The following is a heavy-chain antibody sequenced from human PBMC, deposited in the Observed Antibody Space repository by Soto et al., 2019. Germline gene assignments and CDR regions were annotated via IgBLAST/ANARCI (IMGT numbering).Heavy chain of an antibody. V-gene: IGHV5-10-1*01. CDR2: IDPSDSYT. Sequence: GESLKISCKASGYSFTSYWITWVRQKPGKGLEWMGRIDPSDSYTKYSPSFQGHITISTDKSISTVYLQWSSLKASDTAMYYCATPTAGTTPFVYWGQGTLVTVFS. CDR1: GYSFTSYW. J-gene: IGHJ4*02. D-gene: IGHD1-7*01. CDR3: ATPTAGTTPFVY.